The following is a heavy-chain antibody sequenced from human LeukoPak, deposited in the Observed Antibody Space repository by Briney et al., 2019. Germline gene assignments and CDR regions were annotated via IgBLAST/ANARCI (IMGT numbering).Heavy chain of an antibody. CDR1: GFTFSSYS. J-gene: IGHJ4*02. CDR2: ISSNGGST. Sequence: GGSLRLSCAASGFTFSSYSMHWVRQAPGKGLEYVSAISSNGGSTYYASSVKGRFTISRDNSKNTLYLQMGSLRAEDMAVYYCARVAARVSLDYWGQGTLVTVSS. D-gene: IGHD2-15*01. CDR3: ARVAARVSLDY. V-gene: IGHV3-64*01.